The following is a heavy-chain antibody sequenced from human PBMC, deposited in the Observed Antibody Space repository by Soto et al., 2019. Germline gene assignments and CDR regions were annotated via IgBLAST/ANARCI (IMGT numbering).Heavy chain of an antibody. J-gene: IGHJ5*02. Sequence: EVQLLESGGNLVQPGLSLRLSCAASGFIFSDYAMTWVRQAPGKGLEWVSTISGTRGRQRNTYYTASVNGRFTVTKDNSKKTLFLQINRLRVEDTAVYYCAKTMSRLRGYDMNWLALWVPGNPGHRLL. V-gene: IGHV3-23*01. D-gene: IGHD5-12*01. CDR2: ISGTRGRQRNT. CDR3: AKTMSRLRGYDMNWLAL. CDR1: GFIFSDYA.